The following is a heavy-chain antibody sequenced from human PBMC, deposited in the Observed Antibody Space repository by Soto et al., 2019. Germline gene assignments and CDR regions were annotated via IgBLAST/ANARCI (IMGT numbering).Heavy chain of an antibody. D-gene: IGHD4-17*01. CDR3: ATGPTVTGPFDY. J-gene: IGHJ4*02. V-gene: IGHV1-24*01. CDR2: FDPEDGET. Sequence: ASVKVSFKVSGYTLTELSMHWVRQAPGKGLEWMGGFDPEDGETIYAQKFQGRVTMTEDTSTDTAYMELSSLRSEDTAVYYCATGPTVTGPFDYWGQGTLVTVSS. CDR1: GYTLTELS.